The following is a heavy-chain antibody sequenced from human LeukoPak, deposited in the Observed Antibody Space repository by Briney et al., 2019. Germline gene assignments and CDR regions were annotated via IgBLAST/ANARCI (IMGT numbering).Heavy chain of an antibody. J-gene: IGHJ4*02. CDR1: GGSISSSSYY. Sequence: PSETLSLTCTVSGGSISSSSYYWGWIRQPPGKGLEWIGEINHSGSTNYNPSLKSRVTISVDTSKNQFSLKLSSVTAADTAVYYCARGKKEAARVSWFDYWGQGTLVTVSS. CDR2: INHSGST. CDR3: ARGKKEAARVSWFDY. D-gene: IGHD6-6*01. V-gene: IGHV4-39*07.